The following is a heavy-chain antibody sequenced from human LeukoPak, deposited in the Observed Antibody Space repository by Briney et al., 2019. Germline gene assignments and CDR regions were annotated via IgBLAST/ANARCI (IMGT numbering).Heavy chain of an antibody. CDR3: ARSMVRGVIITPPEPPYYYYGMDV. D-gene: IGHD3-10*01. CDR2: ISAGGGGS. CDR1: GFTFSSYA. Sequence: GGSLRLSCAASGFTFSSYAMSWVRQAPGKGLEWVSSISAGGGGSYYADSVQGRFTISRDTSKNTLYLQMNSLRAEDTAVYYCARSMVRGVIITPPEPPYYYYGMDVWGQGTTVTVSS. J-gene: IGHJ6*02. V-gene: IGHV3-23*01.